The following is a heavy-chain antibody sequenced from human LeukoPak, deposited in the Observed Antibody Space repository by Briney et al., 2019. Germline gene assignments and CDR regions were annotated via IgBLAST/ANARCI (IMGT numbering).Heavy chain of an antibody. V-gene: IGHV3-20*03. J-gene: IGHJ4*02. CDR3: ARVKGYAAGIIDY. D-gene: IGHD6-19*01. CDR2: INWDGGST. Sequence: PGGSLRLSSAASGFTFDDYGMGWVRPAPGKGREGVSGINWDGGSTGYADSVKGRFTISRDNAKNSMYLQMNRLRAEDTALYYCARVKGYAAGIIDYWGQGTLVTVSS. CDR1: GFTFDDYG.